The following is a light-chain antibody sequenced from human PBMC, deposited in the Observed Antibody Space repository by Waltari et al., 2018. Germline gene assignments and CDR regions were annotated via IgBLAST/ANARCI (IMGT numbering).Light chain of an antibody. CDR3: QQYYDIPLT. J-gene: IGKJ4*01. CDR1: QSLFYDSNKEDY. Sequence: DFVMTQSPDSLAVSLGERATINCKSSQSLFYDSNKEDYLAWYQQKPGQPPKLLLSWASIRAFVVPDRFSGSGSGTDFTLTISGLQAEDVALYYCQQYYDIPLTFGGGTKVEIK. CDR2: WAS. V-gene: IGKV4-1*01.